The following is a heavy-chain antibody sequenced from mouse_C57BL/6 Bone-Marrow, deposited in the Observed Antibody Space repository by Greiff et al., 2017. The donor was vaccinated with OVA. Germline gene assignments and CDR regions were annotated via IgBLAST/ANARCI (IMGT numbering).Heavy chain of an antibody. CDR1: GYTFTSYG. D-gene: IGHD1-1*01. Sequence: QVQLKQSGAELARPGASVKLSCKASGYTFTSYGISWVKQRTGQGLEWIGEIYPRSGNTYYNEQFKGKATLTADKSSSTAYMELRSLTSEDSAVYFCARDSIYYYGSSFLCYWGQGTSVTVSS. CDR3: ARDSIYYYGSSFLCY. J-gene: IGHJ4*01. V-gene: IGHV1-81*01. CDR2: IYPRSGNT.